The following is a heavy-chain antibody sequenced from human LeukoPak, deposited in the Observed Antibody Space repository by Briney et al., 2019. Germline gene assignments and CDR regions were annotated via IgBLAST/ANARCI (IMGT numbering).Heavy chain of an antibody. CDR3: ARDKYYYDSSGLDAFDI. Sequence: SETLSLTCTVSGGSISSYYWSRIRQPPGKGLEWIGYIYYSGSTNYNPSLKSRVTISVDTSKNQFSLKLSSVTAADTAVYYCARDKYYYDSSGLDAFDIWGQGTMVTVSS. J-gene: IGHJ3*02. CDR2: IYYSGST. V-gene: IGHV4-59*01. CDR1: GGSISSYY. D-gene: IGHD3-22*01.